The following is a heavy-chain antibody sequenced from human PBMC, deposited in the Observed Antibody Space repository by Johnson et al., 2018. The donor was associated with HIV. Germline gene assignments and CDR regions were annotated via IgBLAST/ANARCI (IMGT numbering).Heavy chain of an antibody. CDR1: GFTFSSYG. CDR3: ARDCTGGVCLNDAFDI. D-gene: IGHD2-8*02. J-gene: IGHJ3*02. V-gene: IGHV3-30*03. CDR2: ISYAGRNK. Sequence: QVQLVESGGGVVQPGGSLRLSCAASGFTFSSYGMHWVRQAPGTGLEWVAVISYAGRNKYYADSVKGRFTISRDNSKNTLYLQMNSLRAEDTAVYYCARDCTGGVCLNDAFDIWGQGTMVIVSS.